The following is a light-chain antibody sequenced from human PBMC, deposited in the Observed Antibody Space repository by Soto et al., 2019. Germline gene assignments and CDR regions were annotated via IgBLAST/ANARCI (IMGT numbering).Light chain of an antibody. CDR3: QQTSGPPRT. V-gene: IGKV1-39*01. J-gene: IGKJ1*01. CDR2: AAS. Sequence: DIQMTQSPSSLSAAVGDRVTITCRASQTIERYLNWYQQRPGKPPNLLIFAASNLEDGVPQRFTDSGSGTDFTLTISGLQPEDFATYYCQQTSGPPRTFGQGTKVDVK. CDR1: QTIERY.